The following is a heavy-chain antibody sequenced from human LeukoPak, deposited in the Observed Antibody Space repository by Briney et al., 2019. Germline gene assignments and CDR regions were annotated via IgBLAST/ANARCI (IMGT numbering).Heavy chain of an antibody. J-gene: IGHJ4*02. CDR1: GYSISSGYY. CDR2: IYHSGST. Sequence: PPETLTLTCAVSGYSISSGYYWGWIRQPPGKGLEWIGSIYHSGSTYYNPSLKSRVTISVDTSKNQFSLKLSSVTAADTAVYYCASTIAAAANFDYWGQGTLVTVSS. V-gene: IGHV4-38-2*01. CDR3: ASTIAAAANFDY. D-gene: IGHD6-13*01.